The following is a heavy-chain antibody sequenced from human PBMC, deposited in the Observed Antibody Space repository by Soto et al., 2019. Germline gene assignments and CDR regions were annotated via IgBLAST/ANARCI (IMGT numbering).Heavy chain of an antibody. V-gene: IGHV3-33*01. CDR2: IWYDGSNK. CDR3: ARDYRELGRGFVAFDI. D-gene: IGHD7-27*01. CDR1: GFTFSSYG. Sequence: GGSLRLSCAASGFTFSSYGMHWVRQAPGKGLEWVAVIWYDGSNKYYADSVKGRFTISRDNSKNTLYLQMNSLRAEDTAVYYCARDYRELGRGFVAFDIWGQGTMVTVSS. J-gene: IGHJ3*02.